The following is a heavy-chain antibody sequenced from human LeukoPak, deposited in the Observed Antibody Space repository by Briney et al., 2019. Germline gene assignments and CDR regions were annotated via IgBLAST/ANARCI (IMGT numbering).Heavy chain of an antibody. V-gene: IGHV1-18*01. CDR3: ARGRYCSSTSCYKVYYYYMDV. J-gene: IGHJ6*03. CDR1: GYTFTTYG. CDR2: ITPYNGNT. D-gene: IGHD2-2*02. Sequence: GASVKVSCRASGYTFTTYGISWVRQAPGQGLEWMGWITPYNGNTNYAQNPQGRVTMTTDTSTSTAYMELRSLRSDDTAVYYCARGRYCSSTSCYKVYYYYMDVWGKGTTVTVYS.